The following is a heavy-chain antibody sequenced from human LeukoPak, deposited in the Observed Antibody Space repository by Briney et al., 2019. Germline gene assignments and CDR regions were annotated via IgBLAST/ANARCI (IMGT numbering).Heavy chain of an antibody. D-gene: IGHD6-13*01. CDR1: GFTFSSYG. CDR2: ISYDGSNK. Sequence: GGSLRLSCAASGFTFSSYGMHWVRQAPGKGLEWVAVISYDGSNKYYADSVKGRFTISRDNSKNTLYLQMNSLRAEGTAVYYCAKDRGAAAGPFDYWGQGTLVTVSS. CDR3: AKDRGAAAGPFDY. V-gene: IGHV3-30*18. J-gene: IGHJ4*02.